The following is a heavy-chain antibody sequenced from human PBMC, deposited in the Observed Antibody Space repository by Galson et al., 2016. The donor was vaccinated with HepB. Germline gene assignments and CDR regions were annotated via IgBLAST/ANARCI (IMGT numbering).Heavy chain of an antibody. CDR3: ARRHRSCSSVGCNTSDWSFDL. CDR2: IYPGDSDT. J-gene: IGHJ2*01. V-gene: IGHV5-51*01. Sequence: QSGAEVKKPGESLKISCKGSGYSFTDYWIGWVRQMPGEGLEWMGIIYPGDSDTRYSPSFQGQVAMSADKSIFTAYLQWSSLKASDTAIYYCARRHRSCSSVGCNTSDWSFDLWGRGTLVIVSS. CDR1: GYSFTDYW. D-gene: IGHD2-15*01.